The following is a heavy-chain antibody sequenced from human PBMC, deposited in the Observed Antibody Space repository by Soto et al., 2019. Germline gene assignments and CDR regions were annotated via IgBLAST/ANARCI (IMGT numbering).Heavy chain of an antibody. CDR3: ARGGYDIWSGFADAFDV. CDR2: MSSSSNYI. CDR1: EFTLSSYS. J-gene: IGHJ3*01. Sequence: PGGSLRLSCAASEFTLSSYSMNWVRQAPGKGLEWVSFMSSSSNYIYYTDSVKGRFTISRDSARNSLYLQMNSLRVEDTAVYYCARGGYDIWSGFADAFDVWGRGTVVTVSS. D-gene: IGHD3-3*01. V-gene: IGHV3-21*01.